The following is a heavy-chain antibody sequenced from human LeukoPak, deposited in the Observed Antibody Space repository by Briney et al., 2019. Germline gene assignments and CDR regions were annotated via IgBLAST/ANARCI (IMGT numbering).Heavy chain of an antibody. J-gene: IGHJ3*02. Sequence: SETLSLTCTVSGGSISSSSYYWGWIRQPPGKGLEWIGSIYYSGSTYYNPSLKSRVTISVDTSKNQFSLKLRSVTAADTAVYYCGRIDIAVTGKGAFDIWGQGTLVTVSS. D-gene: IGHD6-19*01. CDR2: IYYSGST. V-gene: IGHV4-39*07. CDR3: GRIDIAVTGKGAFDI. CDR1: GGSISSSSYY.